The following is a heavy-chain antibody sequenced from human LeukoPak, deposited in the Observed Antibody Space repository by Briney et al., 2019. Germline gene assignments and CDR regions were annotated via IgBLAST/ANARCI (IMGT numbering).Heavy chain of an antibody. J-gene: IGHJ3*02. CDR1: GFIFNTYA. D-gene: IGHD4-17*01. V-gene: IGHV3-30-3*01. CDR3: ARDHGLTVPAGDALDI. Sequence: PGTSLRLSCSASGFIFNTYAMHWVRQAPGKGLEWVALISYDGSNKFYADSVKGRFSISRDNSKNTLYLQMNSLRPDDKALYSCARDHGLTVPAGDALDIWGQGTMVTVSS. CDR2: ISYDGSNK.